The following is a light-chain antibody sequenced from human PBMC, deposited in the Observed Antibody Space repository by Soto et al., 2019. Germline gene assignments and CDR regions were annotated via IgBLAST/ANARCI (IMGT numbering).Light chain of an antibody. Sequence: DIQMTQSPSTLSASVGDRVTITCRASESIGNWLAWYQQHPGKAPKLLIYEASTLESGVPSRFSGSGSGTEFTLTISSLQPGDFATYYCQQFNTYSPDTFGQGTKVDIK. CDR1: ESIGNW. CDR3: QQFNTYSPDT. V-gene: IGKV1-5*01. J-gene: IGKJ1*01. CDR2: EAS.